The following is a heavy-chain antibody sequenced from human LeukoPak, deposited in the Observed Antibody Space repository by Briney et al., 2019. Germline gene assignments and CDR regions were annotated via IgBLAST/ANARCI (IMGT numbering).Heavy chain of an antibody. D-gene: IGHD2-15*01. J-gene: IGHJ4*02. V-gene: IGHV1-2*06. Sequence: GASVKVSCKASGYTFTGYYMHWVRQAHGQGLEWMGRINPNSGGTNYDKKFQTRVTMTRDTSISTAYMELSRLRSADPAVSFSARTWRYCSGGSCYTWDYWGQGTLVTVSS. CDR3: ARTWRYCSGGSCYTWDY. CDR1: GYTFTGYY. CDR2: INPNSGGT.